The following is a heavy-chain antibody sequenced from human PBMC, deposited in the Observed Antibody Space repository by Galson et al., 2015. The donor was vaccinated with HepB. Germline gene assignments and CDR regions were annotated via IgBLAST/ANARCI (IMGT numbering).Heavy chain of an antibody. J-gene: IGHJ4*02. CDR3: AHGRPLHYYDSSGYYYWGRGSFDY. D-gene: IGHD3-22*01. CDR2: IYWNDDK. V-gene: IGHV2-5*01. Sequence: PALVKPTQTLTLTCTFSGFSLSTSGVGVGWIRQPPGKALEWLALIYWNDDKRYSPSLKSGLTITKDTSKNQVVLTMTNMDPVDTATYYCAHGRPLHYYDSSGYYYWGRGSFDYWGQGTLVTVSS. CDR1: GFSLSTSGVG.